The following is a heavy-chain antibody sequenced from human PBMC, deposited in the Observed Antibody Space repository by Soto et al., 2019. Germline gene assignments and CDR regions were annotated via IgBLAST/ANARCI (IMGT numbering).Heavy chain of an antibody. CDR3: ARDLAKGGGSAGFDY. CDR1: GYTFTGYY. J-gene: IGHJ4*02. Sequence: QVQLVQSGAEVKKPGASVKVSRKASGYTFTGYYIHWVRQAPGQGLEWMGWINPNSGGTKYPQKFQGRVTMTRDTSIRTVYMSLTGLKSDDTAVYFCARDLAKGGGSAGFDYWGQGTLVAVSS. CDR2: INPNSGGT. D-gene: IGHD2-15*01. V-gene: IGHV1-2*02.